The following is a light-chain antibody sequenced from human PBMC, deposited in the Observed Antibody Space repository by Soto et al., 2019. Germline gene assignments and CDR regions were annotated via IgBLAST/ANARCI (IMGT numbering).Light chain of an antibody. J-gene: IGKJ1*01. Sequence: IVMTESPATVPVSQGERASLSCRASQTVNSKMAWYQQKPGQGPRLLIYGASTRATGIPARFSGSGSGTEYTLTISSLQLEDLAVYWCQEYSNWPLTFGQGTTVEI. CDR1: QTVNSK. V-gene: IGKV3-15*01. CDR3: QEYSNWPLT. CDR2: GAS.